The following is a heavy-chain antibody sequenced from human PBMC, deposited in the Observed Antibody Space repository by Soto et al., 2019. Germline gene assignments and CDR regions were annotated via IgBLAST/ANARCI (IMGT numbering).Heavy chain of an antibody. Sequence: QVQLVESGGGVVQPGRSLRLSCAASGFTFSSYAMHWVRQAPGKGLEWVAVISYDGSNKYYADSVKGRFTISRDNSKNTLYLQMNSLRAEDTAVYYCARGELGIKKFAVDAPIDYWGQGTLVTVSS. D-gene: IGHD7-27*01. CDR1: GFTFSSYA. CDR2: ISYDGSNK. V-gene: IGHV3-30-3*01. J-gene: IGHJ4*02. CDR3: ARGELGIKKFAVDAPIDY.